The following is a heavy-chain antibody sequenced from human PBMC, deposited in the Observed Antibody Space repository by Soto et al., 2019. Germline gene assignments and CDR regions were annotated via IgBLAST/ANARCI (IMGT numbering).Heavy chain of an antibody. CDR1: GFTFSSYG. CDR3: AKVLRGAAAGHYFDY. CDR2: ISYDGSNK. J-gene: IGHJ4*02. D-gene: IGHD6-13*01. Sequence: GGSLRLSCAASGFTFSSYGMHWVRQAPGKGLEWVAVISYDGSNKYYADSVKGRFTISRDNSKNTLYLQMNSLRAEDTAVYYCAKVLRGAAAGHYFDYWGQGTLVTVSS. V-gene: IGHV3-30*18.